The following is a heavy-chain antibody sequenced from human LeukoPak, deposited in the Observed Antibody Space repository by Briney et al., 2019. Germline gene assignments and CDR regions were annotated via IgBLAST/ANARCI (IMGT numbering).Heavy chain of an antibody. V-gene: IGHV1-69*05. D-gene: IGHD3-22*01. CDR3: ASGGFDSSVDC. J-gene: IGHJ4*02. CDR2: IIPIFGTA. CDR1: GGTFSSYA. Sequence: SVKVSCXASGGTFSSYAISWVRQAHGQGLEWMGRIIPIFGTANYAQKFQGRVTITTDESTSTAYMELSSLRSEDTAVYYCASGGFDSSVDCWGQGTLVTVSS.